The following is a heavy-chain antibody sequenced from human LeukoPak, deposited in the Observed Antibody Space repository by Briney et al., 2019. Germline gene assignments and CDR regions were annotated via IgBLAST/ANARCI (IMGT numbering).Heavy chain of an antibody. CDR3: AKGNILTGYPIDY. CDR1: RFTFSSYA. D-gene: IGHD3-9*01. V-gene: IGHV3-23*01. CDR2: ISGSGGNT. J-gene: IGHJ4*02. Sequence: PGVSLRLSCAASRFTFSSYAMGWLRQAPGRGLDGVSVISGSGGNTYYADSVKGRFTISRENSKNTLYLQMNSLRAEDTAVYCCAKGNILTGYPIDYWGQGTLVTVSS.